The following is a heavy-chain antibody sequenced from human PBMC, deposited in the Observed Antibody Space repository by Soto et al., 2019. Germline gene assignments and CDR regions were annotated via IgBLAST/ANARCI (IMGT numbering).Heavy chain of an antibody. CDR1: GFTFSNAW. D-gene: IGHD3-10*01. CDR2: IKSKTAGGTT. V-gene: IGHV3-15*01. J-gene: IGHJ4*02. Sequence: EVLLVESGGGLVQPGGSLSLSCAASGFTFSNAWMSWVRQAPGKGLEWVGRIKSKTAGGTTDYAAPVNGRFTISRDDSKNTRYLQMNSLRTEDTAVYYCTTDQGTMGRGVIPEFDYWGQGTLVTVSS. CDR3: TTDQGTMGRGVIPEFDY.